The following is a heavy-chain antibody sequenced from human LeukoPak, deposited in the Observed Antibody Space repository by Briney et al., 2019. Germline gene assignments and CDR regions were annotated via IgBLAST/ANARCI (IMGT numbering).Heavy chain of an antibody. V-gene: IGHV4-39*07. J-gene: IGHJ5*02. D-gene: IGHD2-21*02. CDR3: ARVPYTYCGGDCYSGEEIRFDP. CDR2: IYYSGST. CDR1: GGSISSYY. Sequence: SENLPLTCTVSGGSISSYYWSWIRQPPGKGLEWIGSIYYSGSTYYNPSLKSRVTISVDTSKNQFSLKLSSVTAADTAVYYCARVPYTYCGGDCYSGEEIRFDPWGQGTLVTVSS.